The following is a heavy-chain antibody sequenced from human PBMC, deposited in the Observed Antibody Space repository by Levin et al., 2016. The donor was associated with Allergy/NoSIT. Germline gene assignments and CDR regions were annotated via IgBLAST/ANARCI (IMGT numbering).Heavy chain of an antibody. CDR2: FSSYANTI. CDR3: ARGLSRYGRSSTFDI. J-gene: IGHJ3*02. V-gene: IGHV3-48*03. D-gene: IGHD5-18*01. Sequence: WIRQPPGKGLEWLLYFSSYANTIYYADSVRGRFTISGDNAKNSLYLQMNSLRVEDTAVYYCARGLSRYGRSSTFDIWGQGTMVTVSS.